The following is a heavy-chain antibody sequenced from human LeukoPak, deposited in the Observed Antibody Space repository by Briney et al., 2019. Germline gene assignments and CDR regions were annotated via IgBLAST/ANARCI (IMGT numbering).Heavy chain of an antibody. J-gene: IGHJ6*02. CDR1: GFTFSSYW. CDR3: VRYRFSYKYYAMDV. V-gene: IGHV3-30*03. D-gene: IGHD3-10*01. Sequence: GGSLRLSCADSGFTFSSYWMSWVRQAPGKGLEWLAVVSSDGSDNYNADSVKGRFTISRDNSKNTVYLQMNSLRVEDTAVYYCVRYRFSYKYYAMDVWGQGTTVTVSS. CDR2: VSSDGSDN.